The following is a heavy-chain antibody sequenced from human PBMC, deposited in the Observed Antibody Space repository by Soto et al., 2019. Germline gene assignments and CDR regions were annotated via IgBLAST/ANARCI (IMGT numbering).Heavy chain of an antibody. CDR1: GGSISSGDYY. J-gene: IGHJ4*02. CDR2: SYYSGST. CDR3: ARVPFYDSSGRSYYFDY. D-gene: IGHD3-22*01. V-gene: IGHV4-30-4*01. Sequence: QVQLQESGPGLVKPSQTLSLTCTVSGGSISSGDYYWSWIRQPPGKGLECIGYSYYSGSTYYNPSLKSRVTISVDTSKNQFSLKLSYVTAADTAVYYCARVPFYDSSGRSYYFDYWGQGTLVTVSS.